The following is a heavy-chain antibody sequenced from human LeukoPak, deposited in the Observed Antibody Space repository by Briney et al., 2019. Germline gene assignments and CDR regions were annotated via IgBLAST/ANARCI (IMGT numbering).Heavy chain of an antibody. J-gene: IGHJ4*02. CDR2: ISSGGQNI. V-gene: IGHV3-23*01. CDR3: VKGGSYRPFDY. Sequence: GGSLRLSCAASGLSFSSYAMSWVRQAPGQGLEWVSTISSGGQNIYYADSVKGRFTVSRDNSKNSLSLQMNSLRAEDTAVFYCVKGGSYRPFDYWGQGTLVTVSS. D-gene: IGHD3-16*02. CDR1: GLSFSSYA.